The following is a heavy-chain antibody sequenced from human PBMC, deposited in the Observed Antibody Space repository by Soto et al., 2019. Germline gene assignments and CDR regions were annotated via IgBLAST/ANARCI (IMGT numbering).Heavy chain of an antibody. J-gene: IGHJ4*02. CDR3: AHRGECVAPRPIEFFDY. V-gene: IGHV2-5*02. D-gene: IGHD6-6*01. CDR2: IYWDGDK. CDR1: GFSITTNGAG. Sequence: SGPTLVNPTQTLTLTCTFSGFSITTNGAGVGWIRQPPGKALEWLALIYWDGDKRYSPSLSSRLTITGDTSKNQVVLTMTNMDPMDSATYFCAHRGECVAPRPIEFFDYWCQGTLVTVSS.